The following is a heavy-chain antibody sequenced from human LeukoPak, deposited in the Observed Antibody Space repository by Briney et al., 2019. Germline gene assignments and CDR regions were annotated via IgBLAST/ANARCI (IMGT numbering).Heavy chain of an antibody. V-gene: IGHV3-48*03. CDR1: GFTFSTYA. CDR3: ARQQQQLWYD. CDR2: ISSSAGTT. Sequence: PGGSLRLSCAASGFTFSTYAMSWVRQAPGKGLEWVSYISSSAGTTYYADSVKGRFTISRDNAKNSLYLQMNSLRAEDTAVYFCARQQQQLWYDWGQGTLVTVSS. J-gene: IGHJ4*02. D-gene: IGHD5-18*01.